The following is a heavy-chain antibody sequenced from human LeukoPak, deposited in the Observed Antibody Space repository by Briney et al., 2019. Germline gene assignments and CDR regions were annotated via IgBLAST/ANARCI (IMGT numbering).Heavy chain of an antibody. Sequence: GGSLRLSCAASGFTFSSYSMNWVLQAPGKGLEWVSYISSSRSTIYYADSVKGRFTISRDNAKNSLYLQMNSLRAEDTAVYYCAREYCSSTSCLYDYWGQGTLVTVSS. CDR3: AREYCSSTSCLYDY. CDR2: ISSSRSTI. V-gene: IGHV3-48*01. J-gene: IGHJ4*02. D-gene: IGHD2-2*01. CDR1: GFTFSSYS.